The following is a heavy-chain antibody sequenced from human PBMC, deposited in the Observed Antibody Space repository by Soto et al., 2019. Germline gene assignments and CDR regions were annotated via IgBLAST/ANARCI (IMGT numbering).Heavy chain of an antibody. V-gene: IGHV3-33*08. CDR3: ARGRYYDILTGHPSLDP. J-gene: IGHJ5*02. D-gene: IGHD3-9*01. CDR2: IWYDGSNK. Sequence: GGSLRLSCAASGFTFSSYGMHWVRQAPGKGLEWVVVIWYDGSNKYYADSVKGRFTISRDNSKNTLYLQMNSLRAEDTAVYYCARGRYYDILTGHPSLDPWGQGTLVTVSS. CDR1: GFTFSSYG.